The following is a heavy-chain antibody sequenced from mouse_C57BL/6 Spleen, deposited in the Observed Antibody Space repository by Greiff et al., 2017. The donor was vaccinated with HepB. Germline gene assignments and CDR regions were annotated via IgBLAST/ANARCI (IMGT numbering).Heavy chain of an antibody. Sequence: VQLQQPGAELVRPGTSVKLSCKASGYTFTSYWMHWVKQRPGQGLEWIGVIDPSDSYTNYNQKFKGKATLTVDTSSSTAYMQLSSLTSEDSAVYYCARRKIYYDYDGDYFDYWGQGTTLTVSS. J-gene: IGHJ2*01. CDR2: IDPSDSYT. CDR3: ARRKIYYDYDGDYFDY. CDR1: GYTFTSYW. D-gene: IGHD2-4*01. V-gene: IGHV1-59*01.